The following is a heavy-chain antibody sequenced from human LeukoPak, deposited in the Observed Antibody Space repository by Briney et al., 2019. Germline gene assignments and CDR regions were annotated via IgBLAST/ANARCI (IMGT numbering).Heavy chain of an antibody. CDR1: GFTFSSYG. D-gene: IGHD6-19*01. J-gene: IGHJ4*02. CDR3: AKDKSNLYTGYSSGWYYFDY. V-gene: IGHV3-30*02. Sequence: PGGSLRLSCAGSGFTFSSYGMHWVRQAPGKGLEWVAFLRYWGSNKYYADSVKGRFTSSRDNSKNTLYLQMNSLRAEDTAVYYCAKDKSNLYTGYSSGWYYFDYWGQGTLVTVSS. CDR2: LRYWGSNK.